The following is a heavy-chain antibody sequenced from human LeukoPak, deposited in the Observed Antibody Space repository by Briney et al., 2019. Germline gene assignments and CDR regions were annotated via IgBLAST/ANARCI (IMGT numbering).Heavy chain of an antibody. D-gene: IGHD6-13*01. J-gene: IGHJ3*02. CDR3: ARRYSSSWNGRDAFDI. CDR1: GFTFSSYA. CDR2: ISGSGGST. V-gene: IGHV3-23*01. Sequence: GGSLRLSCAASGFTFSSYAMSWVRQAPGKGLEWVSAISGSGGSTYYADSVKGRFTISRDNSKNTLYLQMNSLRAEDTAVYYCARRYSSSWNGRDAFDIWGQGTMVTVSS.